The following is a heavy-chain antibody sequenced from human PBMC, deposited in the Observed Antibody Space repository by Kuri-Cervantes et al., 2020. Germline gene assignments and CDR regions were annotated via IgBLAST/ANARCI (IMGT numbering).Heavy chain of an antibody. CDR2: ISWNSGSI. Sequence: SLKISCAASGFTFDDYAMHWVRQAPGKGLEWVSGISWNSGSIGYADSVKGRFTISRDNAKNSLYLQMNSLRAEDTALYYCARVFDLWGRGTLVTVSS. CDR3: ARVFDL. V-gene: IGHV3-9*01. CDR1: GFTFDDYA. J-gene: IGHJ2*01.